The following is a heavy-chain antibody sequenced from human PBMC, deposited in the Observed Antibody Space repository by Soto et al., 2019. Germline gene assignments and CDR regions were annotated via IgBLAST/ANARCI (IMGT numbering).Heavy chain of an antibody. CDR3: TTYDYFWGNSRIRWAY. J-gene: IGHJ4*02. V-gene: IGHV3-15*01. CDR2: IKSETDGGTT. D-gene: IGHD3-16*02. CDR1: GFPFSLAW. Sequence: EVQLVESGGGLVKPGGSLRLSCAASGFPFSLAWMSWIRQAPGEGLEWVARIKSETDGGTTDYAAPVEGRFTISRDDSKNTLDLQMSNLKTEDTAVYYCTTYDYFWGNSRIRWAYWGQGALVTVSS.